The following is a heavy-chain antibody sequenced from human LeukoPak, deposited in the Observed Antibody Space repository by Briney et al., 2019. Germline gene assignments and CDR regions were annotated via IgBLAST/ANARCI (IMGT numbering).Heavy chain of an antibody. V-gene: IGHV3-33*06. D-gene: IGHD3-16*01. CDR3: AKDLPNWATDC. CDR1: GFTFSSYG. J-gene: IGHJ4*02. CDR2: IWYDGSNK. Sequence: PGGSLRLSCAASGFTFSSYGMHWVRQAPGKGLEWVAVIWYDGSNKYYADSVKGRFTISRDNSKNTLYLQMNSLRAEDTAVYYCAKDLPNWATDCRGQGTLVAVSS.